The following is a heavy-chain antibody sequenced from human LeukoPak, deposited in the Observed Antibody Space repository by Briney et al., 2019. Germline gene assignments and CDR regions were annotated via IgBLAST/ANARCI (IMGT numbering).Heavy chain of an antibody. CDR3: ARDNNIVVVPAAYNWFDP. V-gene: IGHV4-30-2*01. J-gene: IGHJ5*02. Sequence: SQTLSLTCTVSGGSISSGGYYWSWIRQPPGKGLEWIGYIYHSGSTYYNPSLKSRVTISVDTSKNQFSLKLSSVTAADTAVYYCARDNNIVVVPAAYNWFDPWGQGTLVTVSS. D-gene: IGHD2-2*01. CDR2: IYHSGST. CDR1: GGSISSGGYY.